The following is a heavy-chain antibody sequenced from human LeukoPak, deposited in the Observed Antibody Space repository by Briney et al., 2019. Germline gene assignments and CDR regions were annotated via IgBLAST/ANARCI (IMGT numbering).Heavy chain of an antibody. V-gene: IGHV3-23*01. J-gene: IGHJ4*02. Sequence: GGSLRLSCAASGFTFSDAVMSWVRQAPGKGLEWVSAISGDGGVTYYAASVKGRFTISRDNAKNSLYLQMNSLRAEDTAVYYCARGPMATIIDLDYWGQGTLVTVSS. CDR3: ARGPMATIIDLDY. CDR1: GFTFSDAV. D-gene: IGHD5-24*01. CDR2: ISGDGGVT.